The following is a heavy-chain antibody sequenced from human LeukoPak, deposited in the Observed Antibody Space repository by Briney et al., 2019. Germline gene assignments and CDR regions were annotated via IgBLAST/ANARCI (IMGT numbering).Heavy chain of an antibody. D-gene: IGHD3-22*01. CDR2: INPKSGGT. J-gene: IGHJ4*02. Sequence: ASVKVSCKASGYTFTGYYMHWVRQAPGQGLEWMGRINPKSGGTNYAQKFIGRVTMTSDTSISTAYMELSRLRSDDTAVYYCARDLTTSSGYYYHYFDYWGQGTLVTVSS. CDR1: GYTFTGYY. CDR3: ARDLTTSSGYYYHYFDY. V-gene: IGHV1-2*06.